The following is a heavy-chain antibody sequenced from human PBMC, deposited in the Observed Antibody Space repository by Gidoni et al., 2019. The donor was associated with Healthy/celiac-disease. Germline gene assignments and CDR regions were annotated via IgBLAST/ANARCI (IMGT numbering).Heavy chain of an antibody. CDR3: HLAYCGGDCALSSGYFDY. Sequence: EVQLVESGGGLVKPGGSLRLSCAASGFTVSSNYMRWVRQAPGKVLEWVSVIYRGGSTYYADSVKGRFTISRDNSKNTLYLKMNSLRAEDTAVYYCHLAYCGGDCALSSGYFDYWGQGTLVTVSS. D-gene: IGHD2-21*02. J-gene: IGHJ4*02. CDR2: IYRGGST. CDR1: GFTVSSNY. V-gene: IGHV3-66*02.